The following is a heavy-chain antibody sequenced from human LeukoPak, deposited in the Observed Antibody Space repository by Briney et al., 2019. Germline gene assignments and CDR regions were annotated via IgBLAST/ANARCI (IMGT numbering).Heavy chain of an antibody. CDR1: GFTLSNAW. Sequence: RSGGSLRLSCAASGFTLSNAWMSWVRQAPGKGLEWVGRIKSKTDGGTTDYAAPVKGRFTISRDDSKNTLYLQMNSLKTEDTAVYYCAKDAYSTNWYNFGFDPWGQGTLVTVSS. J-gene: IGHJ5*02. CDR2: IKSKTDGGTT. D-gene: IGHD6-13*01. CDR3: AKDAYSTNWYNFGFDP. V-gene: IGHV3-15*01.